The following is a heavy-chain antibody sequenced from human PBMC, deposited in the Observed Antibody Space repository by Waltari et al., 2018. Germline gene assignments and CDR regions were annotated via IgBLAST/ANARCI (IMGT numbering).Heavy chain of an antibody. Sequence: EVQLVELGGAFVKPGEAMRLSCETPGFAFSTYEMNWVREAPGKRLEWVSYITASSSSKYYADSVKGRFTISRDNAKNSLYLEMDGLRVEDTAIYYCARRRKGMDHDYWGRGTLVTVSS. CDR2: ITASSSSK. CDR3: ARRRKGMDHDY. D-gene: IGHD6-13*01. CDR1: GFAFSTYE. V-gene: IGHV3-48*03. J-gene: IGHJ4*02.